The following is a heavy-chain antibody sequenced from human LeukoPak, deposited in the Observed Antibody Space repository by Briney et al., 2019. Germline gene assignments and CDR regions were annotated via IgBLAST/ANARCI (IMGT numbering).Heavy chain of an antibody. CDR1: GFTFSSYW. J-gene: IGHJ4*02. V-gene: IGHV3-7*03. CDR2: IKQDGSEK. Sequence: GGSLRLSCAASGFTFSSYWMSWVRQAPGKGLEWVANIKQDGSEKYYVDSVKGRFTTSRDNAKNSLYLQMNSLRAEDTAVYYCARGRSGMVIVYWGQGTLVTVSS. D-gene: IGHD5-18*01. CDR3: ARGRSGMVIVY.